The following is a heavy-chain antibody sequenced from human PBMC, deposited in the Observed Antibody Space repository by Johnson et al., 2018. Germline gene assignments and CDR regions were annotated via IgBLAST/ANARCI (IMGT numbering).Heavy chain of an antibody. CDR2: ISGSGSNI. CDR3: AKDASTTGERGTFDI. V-gene: IGHV3-23*04. J-gene: IGHJ3*02. CDR1: GFTFSNYV. D-gene: IGHD1-1*01. Sequence: QLVQSGGGLVQPGXSLRXSCXASGFTFSNYVMNWVRQAPGKGLAWVSDISGSGSNIDYADAVKGRFTISRDNSKNTLYLQMNSLRAEDTALYYCAKDASTTGERGTFDIWGQGTMVTVSS.